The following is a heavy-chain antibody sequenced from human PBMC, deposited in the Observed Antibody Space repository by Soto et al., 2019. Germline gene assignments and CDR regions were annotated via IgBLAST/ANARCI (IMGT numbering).Heavy chain of an antibody. V-gene: IGHV4-59*11. CDR2: MYYSGST. J-gene: IGHJ4*02. CDR3: ARASGGNTPFDF. D-gene: IGHD2-15*01. CDR1: GGSISSHH. Sequence: SETLSLTCTVSGGSISSHHWSWIRQPPGKGLEWIGYMYYSGSTNYKPSLKSRVTISVDTSKNQFSLKLSSVTAADTAVYYCARASGGNTPFDFWGQGTLVTVSS.